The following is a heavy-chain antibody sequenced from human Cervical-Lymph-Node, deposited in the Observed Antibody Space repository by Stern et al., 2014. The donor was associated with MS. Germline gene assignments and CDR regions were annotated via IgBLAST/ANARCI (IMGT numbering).Heavy chain of an antibody. CDR1: GYTFTSYD. V-gene: IGHV1-8*01. D-gene: IGHD3-16*01. Sequence: VQLVESGAEVKKPGASVKVSCKASGYTFTSYDINWVRQAAGQGLEWMGWMNPNNGNTGYGQKFQGRVTMTRHTSISTAYMELSSLRSDDTGVYYCARGRVDLIRALGIWGQGTMVTVSS. J-gene: IGHJ3*02. CDR3: ARGRVDLIRALGI. CDR2: MNPNNGNT.